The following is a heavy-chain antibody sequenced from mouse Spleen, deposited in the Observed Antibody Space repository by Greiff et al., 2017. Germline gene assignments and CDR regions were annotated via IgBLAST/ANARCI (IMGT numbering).Heavy chain of an antibody. CDR1: GYTFTSYW. Sequence: VQLQQPGAELVMPGASVKLSCKASGYTFTSYWMHWVKQRPGQGLEWIGEIDPSDSYTNYNQKFKGKATLTVDKSSSTAYMQLSSLTSEDSAVYYCARVGIYDGYPWFAYWGQGTLVTVSA. J-gene: IGHJ3*01. CDR3: ARVGIYDGYPWFAY. D-gene: IGHD2-3*01. CDR2: IDPSDSYT. V-gene: IGHV1-69*01.